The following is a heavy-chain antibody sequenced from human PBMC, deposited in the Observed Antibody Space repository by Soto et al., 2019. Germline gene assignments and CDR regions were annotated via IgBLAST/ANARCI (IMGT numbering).Heavy chain of an antibody. Sequence: GGSLRLSCATSGFIFNNYGMHWVRQAPGKGLEWVAVVWHDGKYKYYADSVRGRFTISRDKSNNTVFLQMDSLRAEDTAVYYCARDKAAAAKGVHFDYWGQGSLVTVSS. V-gene: IGHV3-33*01. J-gene: IGHJ4*02. CDR3: ARDKAAAAKGVHFDY. D-gene: IGHD6-13*01. CDR1: GFIFNNYG. CDR2: VWHDGKYK.